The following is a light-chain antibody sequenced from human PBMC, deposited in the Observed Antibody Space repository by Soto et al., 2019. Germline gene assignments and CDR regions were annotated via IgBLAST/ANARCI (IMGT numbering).Light chain of an antibody. CDR3: QQYNNSPG. J-gene: IGKJ1*01. V-gene: IGKV3-15*01. CDR1: QSVSSN. CDR2: GAS. Sequence: EIVMTQSPATLSVSPGERATLSCRASQSVSSNLAWYQQKPGQAPRLLIYGASTRATGIPARFSGSGSGTEFTLTISSLQYEDFAVYYCQQYNNSPGFGQGTKVEIK.